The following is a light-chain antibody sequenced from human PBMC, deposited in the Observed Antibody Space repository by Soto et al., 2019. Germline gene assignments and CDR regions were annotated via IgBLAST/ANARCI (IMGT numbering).Light chain of an antibody. CDR3: QQYGGSPT. CDR1: QSVSSTY. CDR2: GAS. V-gene: IGKV3-20*01. Sequence: EIVLTQSPGTLSLSPGERATLSCRASQSVSSTYLAWYQQKPGRAPRLLIYGASSRATGIPDRFSGSGSGTDFTLTITRLEPEDFAVYYCQQYGGSPTFGQGTTVDIK. J-gene: IGKJ1*01.